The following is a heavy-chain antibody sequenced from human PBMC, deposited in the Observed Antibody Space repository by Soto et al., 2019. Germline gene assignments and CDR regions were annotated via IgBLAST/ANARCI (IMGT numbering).Heavy chain of an antibody. CDR3: ARVGATTWY. D-gene: IGHD1-26*01. CDR1: GFTFSSYW. J-gene: IGHJ4*02. CDR2: VNSDGSIT. V-gene: IGHV3-74*01. Sequence: QPGGSLRLSCAASGFTFSSYWMHWVRQAPGKGLVWVSRVNSDGSITNYADAVKGRFTISRDNAKNTLYLQMDGLRAEDTAVYYCARVGATTWYWGQGTLVTVSS.